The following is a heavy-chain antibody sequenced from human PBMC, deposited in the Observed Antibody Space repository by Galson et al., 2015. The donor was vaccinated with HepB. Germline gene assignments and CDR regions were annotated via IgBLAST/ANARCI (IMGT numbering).Heavy chain of an antibody. CDR2: IWYDGSNK. CDR1: GFTFSSYG. CDR3: ARDTGYCTNGVCYNWFDP. V-gene: IGHV3-33*01. J-gene: IGHJ5*02. D-gene: IGHD2-8*01. Sequence: SLRLSCAASGFTFSSYGMHWVRQAPGKGLEWVAVIWYDGSNKYYADSVKGRFTISRDNSKNTLYLQMNSLRAEDTAVYYCARDTGYCTNGVCYNWFDPWGQGTLVTVSS.